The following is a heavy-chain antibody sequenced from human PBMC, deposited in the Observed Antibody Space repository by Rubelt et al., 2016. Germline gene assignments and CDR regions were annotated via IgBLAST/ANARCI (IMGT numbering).Heavy chain of an antibody. V-gene: IGHV3-23*01. CDR1: GFTFSSYA. Sequence: EVQLLESGGGLVQPGGSLRLSCAASGFTFSSYAMSWVRQAPGKGLEWVSAISGSGGSTYYADSVKGGFTISRDNSKNTLDLQMNSLRAEDTAVYYCAKVGGGRVGAFDYWGQGTLVTVSS. D-gene: IGHD1-26*01. J-gene: IGHJ4*02. CDR2: ISGSGGST. CDR3: AKVGGGRVGAFDY.